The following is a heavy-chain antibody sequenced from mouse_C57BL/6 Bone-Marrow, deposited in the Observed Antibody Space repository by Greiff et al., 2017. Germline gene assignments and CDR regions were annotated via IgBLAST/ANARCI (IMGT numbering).Heavy chain of an antibody. V-gene: IGHV5-4*03. CDR3: ARHVLYAIDY. J-gene: IGHJ4*01. CDR2: ISDGGGYT. Sequence: EVKLVESGGGLVKPGGSLKLSCAASGFTFSSYAMSWVRQTPEKGLEWVATISDGGGYTYYPDNVKGRFTISRDNAKNNLYLQMSQLNSEDTAFYYCARHVLYAIDYWGQGTSVTVSS. CDR1: GFTFSSYA.